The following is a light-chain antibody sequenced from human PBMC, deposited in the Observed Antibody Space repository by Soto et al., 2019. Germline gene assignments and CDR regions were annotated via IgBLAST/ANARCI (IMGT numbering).Light chain of an antibody. J-gene: IGKJ4*01. CDR1: QSVSNF. V-gene: IGKV1-39*01. CDR3: QQSYSFPLT. CDR2: AAS. Sequence: DIQMTQSPSSLSASVGDRITITCRASQSVSNFLNWYQQKPGKAPNLLIYAASNLPRGVPSRFSGSGSGTDFTLTISGLQPEDLATYYCQQSYSFPLTFAGGTRVDLK.